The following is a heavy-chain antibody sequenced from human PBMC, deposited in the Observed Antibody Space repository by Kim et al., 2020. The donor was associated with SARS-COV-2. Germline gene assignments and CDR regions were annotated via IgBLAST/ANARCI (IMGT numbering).Heavy chain of an antibody. Sequence: SETLSLTCTVSGGSISSSSYYWGWIRQPPGKGLEWIGSIYYSGSTYYNPSLKSRVTISVDTSKNQFSLKLSSVTAADTAVYYCARIGANFDYWGQGTLVTVSS. J-gene: IGHJ4*02. V-gene: IGHV4-39*01. D-gene: IGHD3-10*01. CDR2: IYYSGST. CDR3: ARIGANFDY. CDR1: GGSISSSSYY.